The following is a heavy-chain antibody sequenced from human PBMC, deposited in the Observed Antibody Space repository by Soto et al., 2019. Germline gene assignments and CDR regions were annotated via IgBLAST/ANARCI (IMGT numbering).Heavy chain of an antibody. V-gene: IGHV1-2*02. CDR1: GYTFTDYF. Sequence: GASVKVSCKASGYTFTDYFIHWVRQAPGQGFEWMGWINPKSRGTTYAQKFQGRVTMTRDTSNTTAYMELRGLRSDDTAIYYCARVTLRAGNWFDPWGQGTLATVS. CDR2: INPKSRGT. CDR3: ARVTLRAGNWFDP. J-gene: IGHJ5*02.